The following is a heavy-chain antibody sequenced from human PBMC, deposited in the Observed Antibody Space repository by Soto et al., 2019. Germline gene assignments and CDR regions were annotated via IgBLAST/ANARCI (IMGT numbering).Heavy chain of an antibody. CDR1: GVSISSGGYY. CDR2: ISYSWTT. V-gene: IGHV4-30-4*01. Sequence: SETLSLTCTVSGVSISSGGYYWSWIRQPPGKGLEWIAYISYSWTTFYNPSLRSRVSISADKCKNQFTLELKSVTVADTAVYYCGTVRASWYIDFWGQGTLVTVS. D-gene: IGHD6-6*01. CDR3: GTVRASWYIDF. J-gene: IGHJ4*02.